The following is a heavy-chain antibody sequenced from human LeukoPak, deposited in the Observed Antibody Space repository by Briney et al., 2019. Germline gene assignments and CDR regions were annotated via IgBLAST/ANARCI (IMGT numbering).Heavy chain of an antibody. CDR1: GFTFSSYG. D-gene: IGHD6-6*01. CDR3: AKISPYSSSGRRNYYYYYMDV. V-gene: IGHV3-30*02. CDR2: IRYDGSNK. J-gene: IGHJ6*03. Sequence: PGGSLRLSCAASGFTFSSYGMHWVRQAPGKGLEWVAFIRYDGSNKYYADSVKGRFTISRDNSKNTLYLQMNSLRAEDTAVYCCAKISPYSSSGRRNYYYYYMDVWGKGTTVTVSS.